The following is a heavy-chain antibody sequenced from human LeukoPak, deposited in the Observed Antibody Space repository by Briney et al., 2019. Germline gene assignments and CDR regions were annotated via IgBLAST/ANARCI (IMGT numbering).Heavy chain of an antibody. CDR1: GGSISSYY. Sequence: YPSETLSLTCTASGGSISSYYWSWIRQPPGKGLEWIGYIYYSGNTNYNSSLESRVTISVDTSKNQFSLRLNSVTAADTAVYYCVRGRAWFDPWGQGTLVTVSS. CDR2: IYYSGNT. V-gene: IGHV4-59*01. D-gene: IGHD3-10*01. CDR3: VRGRAWFDP. J-gene: IGHJ5*02.